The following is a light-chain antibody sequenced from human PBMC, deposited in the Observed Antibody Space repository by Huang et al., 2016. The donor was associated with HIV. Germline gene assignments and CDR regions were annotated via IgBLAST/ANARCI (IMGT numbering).Light chain of an antibody. CDR1: PDINNF. CDR3: QQYDIHPLT. J-gene: IGKJ3*01. V-gene: IGKV1-8*01. Sequence: IRMTQSPSSLSASTGDRVTITCRANPDINNFLAWYQKRPGRVPKLLVYAASTLQSGVPSRFSGNGSGTDFTLSIGCLHSEDVATYYCQQYDIHPLTFGPGTRVDIK. CDR2: AAS.